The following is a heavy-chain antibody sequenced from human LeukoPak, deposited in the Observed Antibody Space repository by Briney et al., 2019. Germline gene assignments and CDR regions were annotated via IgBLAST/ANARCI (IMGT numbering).Heavy chain of an antibody. CDR1: GGSFSGYY. V-gene: IGHV4-34*01. CDR2: IYYSGST. J-gene: IGHJ3*02. D-gene: IGHD3-10*01. Sequence: SETLSLTCAVYGGSFSGYYWGWIRQPPGKGLEWIGSIYYSGSTYYNPSLKSRVTISVDTSKNQFSLKLSSVTAADTAVYYCARVWEYGSGSFHDAFDIWGQGTMVTVSS. CDR3: ARVWEYGSGSFHDAFDI.